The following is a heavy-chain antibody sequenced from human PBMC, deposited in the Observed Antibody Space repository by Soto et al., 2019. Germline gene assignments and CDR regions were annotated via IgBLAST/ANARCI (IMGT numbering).Heavy chain of an antibody. V-gene: IGHV3-23*01. Sequence: EVQLLESGGGLVQPGGSLRLSCAASGFTFSSYAMSWVRQAPGKGLEWVSAISGSGGSTYYADSVKGRVTISRDNSKNTRYLQMNSLRAEDTAVYYCAKVVPPRRGLLWFGELPHIFDYWGQGTLVTVSS. J-gene: IGHJ4*02. CDR3: AKVVPPRRGLLWFGELPHIFDY. CDR2: ISGSGGST. CDR1: GFTFSSYA. D-gene: IGHD3-10*01.